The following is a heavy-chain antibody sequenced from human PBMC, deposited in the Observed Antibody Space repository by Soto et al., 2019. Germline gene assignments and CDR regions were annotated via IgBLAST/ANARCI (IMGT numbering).Heavy chain of an antibody. Sequence: ASVEVSCKASGGTFSSCAISWVRQAPGQGLEWMGGIIPIFGTANYAQKFQGRVTITADESTSTAYMELSSLRSEDTAVYYCAAGRYYDFWSGSYGMDVWGQGTTVTVSS. J-gene: IGHJ6*02. V-gene: IGHV1-69*13. CDR3: AAGRYYDFWSGSYGMDV. CDR2: IIPIFGTA. D-gene: IGHD3-3*01. CDR1: GGTFSSCA.